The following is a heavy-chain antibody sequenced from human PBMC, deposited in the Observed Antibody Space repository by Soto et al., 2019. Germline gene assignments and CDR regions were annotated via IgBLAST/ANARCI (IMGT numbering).Heavy chain of an antibody. Sequence: QVQLVESGGGVVQPGRSLRLSCAASGFTFNKYAMYWVRQAPGKGLEWVAVISYDGSNKYYADSVKGRFTISRDNSKNTLYLQMNGLRTKDTAVYYCARDGWILGPIDAFDIWDQGTMVTVSS. J-gene: IGHJ3*02. D-gene: IGHD2-2*03. CDR1: GFTFNKYA. CDR3: ARDGWILGPIDAFDI. CDR2: ISYDGSNK. V-gene: IGHV3-30-3*01.